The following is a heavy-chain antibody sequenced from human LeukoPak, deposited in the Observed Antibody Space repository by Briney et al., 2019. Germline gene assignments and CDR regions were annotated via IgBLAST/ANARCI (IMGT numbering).Heavy chain of an antibody. J-gene: IGHJ4*02. CDR1: GFTFSSYS. Sequence: PGGSLRLSCAASGFTFSSYSMNWVRQAPGKRLEWVSSISSRSSYIYYADSVKGRFTISRDNAKNSLYLQMNSLRAEDTAVYYCARGEPVVVAATRNAVRDTLADYWGQGTLVTVSS. CDR3: ARGEPVVVAATRNAVRDTLADY. V-gene: IGHV3-21*01. D-gene: IGHD2-15*01. CDR2: ISSRSSYI.